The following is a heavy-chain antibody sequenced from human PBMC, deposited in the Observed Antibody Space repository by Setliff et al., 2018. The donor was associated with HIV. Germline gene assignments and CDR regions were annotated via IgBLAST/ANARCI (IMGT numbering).Heavy chain of an antibody. CDR1: GDSISSYY. CDR2: IYYTGST. Sequence: SETLSLTCTVSGDSISSYYWSWIRQPPGKGLESIGYIYYTGSTNYNPALKSRATMSLDTSRNQFSLKLNSVTAADTAMYYCARDPTTGVDYWGQGTLVTV. D-gene: IGHD4-4*01. CDR3: ARDPTTGVDY. J-gene: IGHJ4*02. V-gene: IGHV4-59*12.